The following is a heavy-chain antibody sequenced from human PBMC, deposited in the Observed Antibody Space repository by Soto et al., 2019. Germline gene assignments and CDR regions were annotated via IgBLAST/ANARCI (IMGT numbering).Heavy chain of an antibody. CDR3: ARGYSEYYDFWSGYYSYYFDY. J-gene: IGHJ4*02. CDR1: GGSFSGYY. V-gene: IGHV4-34*01. CDR2: INHSGST. D-gene: IGHD3-3*01. Sequence: QVQLQQWGAGLLKPSETLSLTCAVYGGSFSGYYWSWIRQPPGKGLEWIGEINHSGSTNYNPSLKSRVTISVDTSKYQFSLKLSSVTAADTAVYYCARGYSEYYDFWSGYYSYYFDYWGQGTLVTVSS.